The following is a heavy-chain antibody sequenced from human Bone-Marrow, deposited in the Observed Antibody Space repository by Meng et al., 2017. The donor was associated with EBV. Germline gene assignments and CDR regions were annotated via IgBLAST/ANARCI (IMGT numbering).Heavy chain of an antibody. D-gene: IGHD3-10*01. J-gene: IGHJ4*02. CDR2: IKSKTDGGTT. Sequence: EGRVVSSGGGLVKPGGSLRLSCASAGFTFRNAWISWVRQAPGKGLEWVGRIKSKTDGGTTDYAAPVKGRFTISRDDSKNTLYLQMNSLKTEDTAVYYCTTDPGEGWIDYWGQGTLVTVSS. CDR3: TTDPGEGWIDY. CDR1: GFTFRNAW. V-gene: IGHV3-15*01.